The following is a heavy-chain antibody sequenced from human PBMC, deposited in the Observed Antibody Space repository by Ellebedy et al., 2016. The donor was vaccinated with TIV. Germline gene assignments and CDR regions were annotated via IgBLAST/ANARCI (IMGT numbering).Heavy chain of an antibody. D-gene: IGHD2-2*01. Sequence: GGSLRLXXAASGFTFSNAWVSWVRQAPGKGLEWVGRIKSKTDGGTTDYTAPVRGRFTISRDDSRNTLYLQTNSLKSEDTAVYYCTTDPRHLNMRMGFWGQGTLLTVSS. CDR1: GFTFSNAW. J-gene: IGHJ4*02. CDR3: TTDPRHLNMRMGF. V-gene: IGHV3-15*01. CDR2: IKSKTDGGTT.